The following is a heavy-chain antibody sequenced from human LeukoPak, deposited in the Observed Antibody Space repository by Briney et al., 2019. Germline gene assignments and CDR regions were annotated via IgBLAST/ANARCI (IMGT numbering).Heavy chain of an antibody. J-gene: IGHJ4*02. CDR1: GYTFNSFQ. Sequence: ASVKVSCKASGYTFNSFQMHWVRQAPGQGLEWMVIINPSGGGAFYAQKFQGRVTMTRDTSTSTADMELSSLRSEDTAVYYCARPRTSSWYFFDYWGQGTLVTVSS. CDR3: ARPRTSSWYFFDY. V-gene: IGHV1-46*02. D-gene: IGHD6-13*01. CDR2: INPSGGGA.